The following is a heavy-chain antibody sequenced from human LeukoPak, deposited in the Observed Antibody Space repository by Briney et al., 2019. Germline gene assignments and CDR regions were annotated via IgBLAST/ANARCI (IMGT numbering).Heavy chain of an antibody. Sequence: GGSLRLSCATSGFTFSNYAMSWVRQAPGKGLEWVSAIRGSGDSTYYADSVKGRFTISRDNSKNTLYLQMNSLRAEDTAMCYCGKDWDDYGDYLPLDYWGLGTLVTVSS. CDR1: GFTFSNYA. V-gene: IGHV3-23*01. CDR2: IRGSGDST. D-gene: IGHD4-17*01. CDR3: GKDWDDYGDYLPLDY. J-gene: IGHJ4*02.